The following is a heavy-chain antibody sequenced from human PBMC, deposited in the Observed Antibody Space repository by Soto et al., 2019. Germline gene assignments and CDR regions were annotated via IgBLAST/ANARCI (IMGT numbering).Heavy chain of an antibody. Sequence: SETLSLTCTVSGDSISSGAYYWTWIRQHPSKGLEWIGYIYNSGSSYSNPSLKSRVTMSVATSKNQFSLNLSSVTAADTAVYYCARGRVYSHGREYFDSWGQGTLVTVSS. CDR1: GDSISSGAYY. D-gene: IGHD6-13*01. V-gene: IGHV4-31*03. CDR3: ARGRVYSHGREYFDS. CDR2: IYNSGSS. J-gene: IGHJ4*02.